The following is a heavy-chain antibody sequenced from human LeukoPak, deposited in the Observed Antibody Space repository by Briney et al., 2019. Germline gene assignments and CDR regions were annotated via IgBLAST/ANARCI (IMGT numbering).Heavy chain of an antibody. D-gene: IGHD3-22*01. V-gene: IGHV3-7*01. Sequence: AGGSLRLSRAASGFTFSSYAMSWVRQAPGKGLEWVANTKEDGSETYYVDSVKGQFTISRDNAKNALYLQMNSLRGEDTAVYYCARDDSTGYLYLDYWGQGSLVTVSS. CDR1: GFTFSSYA. J-gene: IGHJ4*02. CDR3: ARDDSTGYLYLDY. CDR2: TKEDGSET.